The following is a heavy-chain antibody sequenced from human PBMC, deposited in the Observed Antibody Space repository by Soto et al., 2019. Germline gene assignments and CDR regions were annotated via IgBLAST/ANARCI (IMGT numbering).Heavy chain of an antibody. CDR2: IYYSGST. D-gene: IGHD2-2*01. V-gene: IGHV4-31*03. CDR1: GGSISSGGYY. J-gene: IGHJ5*02. CDR3: ARTDCSSTSCYRADWFDP. Sequence: QVQLQESGPGLVKPSQTLSLTCTVSGGSISSGGYYWSWIRQHPGKGLEWIGYIYYSGSTYYNPSLKSRVTISVDTSKNQFSLKLSSVTAADTAVYYCARTDCSSTSCYRADWFDPWGQGTLVTVSS.